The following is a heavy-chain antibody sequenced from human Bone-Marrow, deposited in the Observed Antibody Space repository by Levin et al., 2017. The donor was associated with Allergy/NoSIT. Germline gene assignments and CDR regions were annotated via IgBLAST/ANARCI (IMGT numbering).Heavy chain of an antibody. V-gene: IGHV3-33*01. CDR2: IWYRGSKE. Sequence: PGGSLLSCAASGFTFSSYGLHWVRQAPGKGLEWVAGIWYRGSKEYYADSVKGRFTISRDNSKNTLNLQMSSLRGEDTAVYYCTRRGWFGELDDGFDIWGQGTMVTVS. CDR3: TRRGWFGELDDGFDI. J-gene: IGHJ3*02. CDR1: GFTFSSYG. D-gene: IGHD3-10*01.